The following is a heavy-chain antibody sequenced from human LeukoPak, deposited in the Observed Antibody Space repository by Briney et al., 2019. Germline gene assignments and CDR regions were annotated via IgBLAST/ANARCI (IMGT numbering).Heavy chain of an antibody. Sequence: ASVKVSCKASGYTFTGYYMHWVRQAPGQGLEWMGWINPNSGGTDYAQKFQGRVTMTRDTSISTAYMELSRLRSDDTAVYYCARVGFLEWFDYYYMDVWGKGTTVTVSS. CDR3: ARVGFLEWFDYYYMDV. CDR1: GYTFTGYY. J-gene: IGHJ6*03. CDR2: INPNSGGT. V-gene: IGHV1-2*02. D-gene: IGHD3-3*01.